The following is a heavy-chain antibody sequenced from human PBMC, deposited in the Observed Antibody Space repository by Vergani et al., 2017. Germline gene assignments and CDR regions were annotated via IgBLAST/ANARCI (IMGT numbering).Heavy chain of an antibody. CDR2: IIPIFGTA. CDR3: ARSGSGAAADPKFLYYYYYMDV. V-gene: IGHV1-69*01. Sequence: QVQLVQSGAEVKKPGSSVKVSCKASGGTFSSYAISWVRQAPGQGLEWMGGIIPIFGTANYAQKFQGRVTITAYESTSTAYMELSSLRSEDTAVYYCARSGSGAAADPKFLYYYYYMDVWGKGTTVTVSS. CDR1: GGTFSSYA. J-gene: IGHJ6*03. D-gene: IGHD6-13*01.